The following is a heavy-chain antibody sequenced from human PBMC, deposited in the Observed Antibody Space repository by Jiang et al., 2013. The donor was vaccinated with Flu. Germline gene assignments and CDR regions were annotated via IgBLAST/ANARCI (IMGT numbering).Heavy chain of an antibody. CDR1: GGSISSGGYY. J-gene: IGHJ4*02. D-gene: IGHD4-17*01. Sequence: GSGLVKPSQTLSLTCTVSGGSISSGGYYWSWIRQHPGTGLEWIGYIYYSGSAYYNPSLKSRLTISVDTSKNQFSLSLKSVTAADTAVYYCARGPVNGDYVQWWGQGTLVTVSS. CDR3: ARGPVNGDYVQW. V-gene: IGHV4-31*03. CDR2: IYYSGSA.